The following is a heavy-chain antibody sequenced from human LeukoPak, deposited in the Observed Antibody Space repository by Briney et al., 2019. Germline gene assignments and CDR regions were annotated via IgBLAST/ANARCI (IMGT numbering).Heavy chain of an antibody. V-gene: IGHV5-51*01. J-gene: IGHJ4*02. CDR3: ARASYWSCGSCYAEY. Sequence: GESLKISCKGSGYSFTTYWIGWVRQMPGKGLEWMGIIYPGDSDTRYSPSFQGQVTISADKSISTAYLQWSSLKASDTAMYYCARASYWSCGSCYAEYWVQATLVTVSS. CDR2: IYPGDSDT. D-gene: IGHD2-15*01. CDR1: GYSFTTYW.